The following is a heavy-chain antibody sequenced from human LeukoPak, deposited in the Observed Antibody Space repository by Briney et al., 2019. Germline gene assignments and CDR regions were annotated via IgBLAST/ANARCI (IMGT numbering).Heavy chain of an antibody. CDR2: INHSGST. J-gene: IGHJ4*02. V-gene: IGHV4-34*01. D-gene: IGHD6-13*01. Sequence: SETLSLTCAVYGGSFSGYYWSWIRQPPGKGLEWIGEINHSGSTNYNPSLKSRVTISVDTSKNQFSLKLSSVTAADAAVYYCARHGIAAAGTLLYYFDYWGQGTLVTVSS. CDR1: GGSFSGYY. CDR3: ARHGIAAAGTLLYYFDY.